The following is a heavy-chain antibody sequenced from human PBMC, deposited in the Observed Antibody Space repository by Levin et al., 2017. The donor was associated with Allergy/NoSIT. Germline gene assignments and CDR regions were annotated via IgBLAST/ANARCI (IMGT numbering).Heavy chain of an antibody. V-gene: IGHV4-59*01. Sequence: KPGGSLRLSCTVSGGSISSFYWSWIRQPPGKGLEWIGYIYYSGSTNYNPSLKSRVTISVDTSKNQLSLKLSSVTAADTAVYYCARPWNTGYYWYLDLWGRGTLVTVSS. D-gene: IGHD3-9*01. CDR1: GGSISSFY. CDR2: IYYSGST. J-gene: IGHJ2*01. CDR3: ARPWNTGYYWYLDL.